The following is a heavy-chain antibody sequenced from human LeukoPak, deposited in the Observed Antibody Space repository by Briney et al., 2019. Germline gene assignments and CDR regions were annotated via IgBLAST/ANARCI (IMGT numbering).Heavy chain of an antibody. CDR2: INTGNGNT. CDR1: GYTFTSYA. V-gene: IGHV1-3*04. D-gene: IGHD3-22*01. CDR3: ARDHYYDTTGSFSFDI. Sequence: GASVKVSCMASGYTFTSYAMHWVRQAPGQRLEWVGWINTGNGNTKYSQKFQGRVTITRDTSASTAYMELSSLRSEDTAVYYCARDHYYDTTGSFSFDIWGLGTMVTVSS. J-gene: IGHJ3*02.